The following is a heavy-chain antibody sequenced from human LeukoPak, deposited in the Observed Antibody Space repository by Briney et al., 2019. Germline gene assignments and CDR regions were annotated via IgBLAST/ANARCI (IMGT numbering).Heavy chain of an antibody. Sequence: GGSLRLSCAASGFSFSNYDMSWVRQAPGKGLEWVANIKQDGSEKYYVDSVKGRFTISRDNAKNSLYLQMNSLRAEDTAVYYCARSPWFDPWGQGTLVTVSS. CDR3: ARSPWFDP. J-gene: IGHJ5*02. CDR1: GFSFSNYD. CDR2: IKQDGSEK. V-gene: IGHV3-7*01.